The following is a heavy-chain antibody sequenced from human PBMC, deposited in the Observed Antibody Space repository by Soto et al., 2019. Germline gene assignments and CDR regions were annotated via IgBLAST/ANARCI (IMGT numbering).Heavy chain of an antibody. Sequence: QVQLVESGGGVVQPGRSLRLTCAASGFTFGNYGMHWVRQAPGKGLEWVTFISFAGSNRRYAGSVEGRFTISRDNYKNTMSLQMNSLTTDDTAVYYCAKDREEFLTWVLPVGHCGQGALVTVS. CDR2: ISFAGSNR. CDR3: AKDREEFLTWVLPVGH. V-gene: IGHV3-30*18. CDR1: GFTFGNYG. J-gene: IGHJ4*02. D-gene: IGHD3-10*01.